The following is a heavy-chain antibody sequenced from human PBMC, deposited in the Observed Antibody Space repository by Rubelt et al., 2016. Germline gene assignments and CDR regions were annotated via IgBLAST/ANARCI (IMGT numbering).Heavy chain of an antibody. V-gene: IGHV3-23*01. CDR2: ISGSGGST. Sequence: LESGGGLVQPGGSLRLSCAASGFTFSSYAMSWVRQAPGKGLEWVSAISGSGGSTYYADSVKGRFTISRDNSKNTLYLQMNSLRAEDTAVYYCARALADGYIKGYFDYWGQGTLVTVSS. D-gene: IGHD5-24*01. CDR1: GFTFSSYA. CDR3: ARALADGYIKGYFDY. J-gene: IGHJ4*02.